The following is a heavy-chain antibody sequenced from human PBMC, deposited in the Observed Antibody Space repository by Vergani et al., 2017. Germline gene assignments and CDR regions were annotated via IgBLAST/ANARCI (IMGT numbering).Heavy chain of an antibody. CDR2: INAGNGNT. Sequence: QVRLVQSGAEVKKPGASVKVSCKASGYTFTSYAMHWVRQAPGQRLEWMGWINAGNGNTKYSQKFQGRVTITRDTSASTAYMELSSLRSEDTAVYYCARDIGLGIPNWYFDLWGRGTLVTVSS. V-gene: IGHV1-3*01. CDR3: ARDIGLGIPNWYFDL. CDR1: GYTFTSYA. D-gene: IGHD7-27*01. J-gene: IGHJ2*01.